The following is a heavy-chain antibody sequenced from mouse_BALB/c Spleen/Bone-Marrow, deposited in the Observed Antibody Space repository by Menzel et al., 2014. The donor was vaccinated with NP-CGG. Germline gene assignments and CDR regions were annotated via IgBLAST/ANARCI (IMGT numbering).Heavy chain of an antibody. J-gene: IGHJ1*01. CDR1: GYSFTGYY. Sequence: LVKTGASVKISCKASGYSFTGYYMHWVKRSHGKSLEWIGYISCYNGATSYNQKFKGKATFTVDTSSSTAYMQFNRLTSEDSAVYYCATGSSYWYFDVWGAGTTVTVSS. V-gene: IGHV1S34*01. D-gene: IGHD1-1*01. CDR2: ISCYNGAT. CDR3: ATGSSYWYFDV.